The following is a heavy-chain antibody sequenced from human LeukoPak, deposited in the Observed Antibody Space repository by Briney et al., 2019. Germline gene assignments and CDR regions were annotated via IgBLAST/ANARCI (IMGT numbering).Heavy chain of an antibody. V-gene: IGHV3-7*01. CDR2: IKEDGSEQ. CDR1: GFTFTSYS. D-gene: IGHD1-26*01. Sequence: QPGGSLRLSCAASGFTFTSYSMHWVRQAPGKGLEWVANIKEDGSEQYYVDSVKGRFTVSRDNAKNSLYLQMNSLRVEDTAVYYCAKNWEPLLHDYWGQGTLVTVSS. J-gene: IGHJ4*02. CDR3: AKNWEPLLHDY.